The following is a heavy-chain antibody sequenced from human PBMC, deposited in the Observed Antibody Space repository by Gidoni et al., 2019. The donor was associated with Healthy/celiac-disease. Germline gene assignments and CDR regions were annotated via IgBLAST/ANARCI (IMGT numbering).Heavy chain of an antibody. V-gene: IGHV1-69*06. J-gene: IGHJ5*02. D-gene: IGHD1-26*01. CDR1: GGTFSSYA. CDR3: ARAEDSGSYRGPSFDP. CDR2: IIPIFGTA. Sequence: QVQLVQSGAEVKKPGSSVKVSCKASGGTFSSYAISWVRQAPGQGLEWMGGIIPIFGTANYAQKFQGRVTITADKSTSTAYMELSSLRSEDTAVYYCARAEDSGSYRGPSFDPWAREPWSPSPQ.